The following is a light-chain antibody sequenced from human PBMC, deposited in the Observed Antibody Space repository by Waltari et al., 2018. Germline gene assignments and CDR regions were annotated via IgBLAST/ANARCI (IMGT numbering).Light chain of an antibody. CDR2: QDT. V-gene: IGLV3-1*01. Sequence: SYELTQPPSVSVSPGPTARIPCSADILGNNYASWYPQKPGQSPLLVIYQDTKRPSEIPERFSGSKSANAATLTITGTQAMDEADYYCQALGTGAWVFGGGTKLTVL. CDR3: QALGTGAWV. CDR1: ILGNNY. J-gene: IGLJ3*02.